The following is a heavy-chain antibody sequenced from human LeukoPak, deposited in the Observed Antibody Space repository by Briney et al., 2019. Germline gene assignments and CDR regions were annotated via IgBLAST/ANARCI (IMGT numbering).Heavy chain of an antibody. CDR2: IYHSGST. D-gene: IGHD2-21*02. J-gene: IGHJ4*02. V-gene: IGHV4-4*02. CDR3: ARVTPPELTYYFDY. CDR1: GGSFSSSNW. Sequence: PSGTLSLTCAVSGGSFSSSNWWSWVRQPPGKGLEWIGEIYHSGSTNYNPSLKSRVTISVDKSKNQFSLKLSSVTAADTAVYYCARVTPPELTYYFDYWGQGTLATVSS.